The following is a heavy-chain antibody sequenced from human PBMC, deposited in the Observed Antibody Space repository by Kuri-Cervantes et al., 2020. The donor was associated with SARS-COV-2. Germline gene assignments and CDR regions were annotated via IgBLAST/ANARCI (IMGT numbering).Heavy chain of an antibody. Sequence: SVKVSCKASGGTFSSYAISWVRQAPGQGLEWMGGIIPIFGTANYAQKFQGRVTITADESTSTAYMELSSLRSEDTAVYYCARGGHTYYDFWSGPGDYYYYYMDVWGKGTTVTVSS. D-gene: IGHD3-3*01. V-gene: IGHV1-69*13. CDR1: GGTFSSYA. J-gene: IGHJ6*03. CDR3: ARGGHTYYDFWSGPGDYYYYYMDV. CDR2: IIPIFGTA.